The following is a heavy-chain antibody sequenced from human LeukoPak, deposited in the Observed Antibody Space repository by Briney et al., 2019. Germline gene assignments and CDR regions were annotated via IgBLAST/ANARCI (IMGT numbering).Heavy chain of an antibody. CDR2: IYYSGST. CDR1: GVSISSYY. Sequence: SETLSLTCTVSGVSISSYYWSWIRQPPGKGLEWIGYIYYSGSTNYNPSLKSRVTISVDTSKNHFSLKLSSVTAADTAVYYCARAGGYYPYYFDYWGQGTLVTVSS. V-gene: IGHV4-59*01. J-gene: IGHJ4*02. D-gene: IGHD3-22*01. CDR3: ARAGGYYPYYFDY.